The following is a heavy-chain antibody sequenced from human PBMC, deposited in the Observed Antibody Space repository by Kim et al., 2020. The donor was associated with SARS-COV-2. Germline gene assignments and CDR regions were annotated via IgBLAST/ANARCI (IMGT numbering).Heavy chain of an antibody. Sequence: TRSYADSGRGRFTIARDNSKNTLYLQMNSRRAEDTAIYYCAKSLFGGCDYGGQGTLVTVSS. D-gene: IGHD3-10*02. CDR3: AKSLFGGCDY. CDR2: TR. V-gene: IGHV3-23*01. J-gene: IGHJ4*02.